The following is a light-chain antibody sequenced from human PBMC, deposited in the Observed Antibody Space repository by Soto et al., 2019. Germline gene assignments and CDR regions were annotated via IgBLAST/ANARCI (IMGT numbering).Light chain of an antibody. Sequence: DTQMTPSPSTLSASVGERVTITCRASQGIRSALAWYQQKPGEAPKLLIFEASSLQSGVPSRFSGSGSETKFTLTIISLQPDDVATYYCQQYNYLWTFGQGTKV. CDR3: QQYNYLWT. CDR2: EAS. V-gene: IGKV1-5*03. CDR1: QGIRSA. J-gene: IGKJ1*01.